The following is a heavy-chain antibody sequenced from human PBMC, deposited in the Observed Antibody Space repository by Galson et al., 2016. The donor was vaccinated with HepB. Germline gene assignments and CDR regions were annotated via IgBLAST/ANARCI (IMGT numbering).Heavy chain of an antibody. CDR3: ARDEDDPSYTIDF. D-gene: IGHD3-10*01. CDR1: GFTFSSYW. V-gene: IGHV3-74*01. Sequence: SLRLSCAASGFTFSSYWMRWVRQAPGKGLVWVSRIDSDESNTNYADSVKGRFTISRDNSENTLYLQMHSLRAEDTAAYYCARDEDDPSYTIDFWGQGTLVSVSS. J-gene: IGHJ4*02. CDR2: IDSDESNT.